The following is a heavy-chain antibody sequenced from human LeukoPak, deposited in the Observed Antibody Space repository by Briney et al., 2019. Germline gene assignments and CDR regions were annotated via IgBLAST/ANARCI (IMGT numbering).Heavy chain of an antibody. Sequence: SETLSLTCAVYGGSFSGYYWSWIRQPPGKGLEWIGEINHSGSTNYNPSLKSRVTISVDTSKNQFSLKLSSVTAADTAVYYCARGSRYYDFWSGHYTDYYGMDVWGQGTTVTVSS. CDR1: GGSFSGYY. CDR2: INHSGST. CDR3: ARGSRYYDFWSGHYTDYYGMDV. J-gene: IGHJ6*02. V-gene: IGHV4-34*01. D-gene: IGHD3-3*01.